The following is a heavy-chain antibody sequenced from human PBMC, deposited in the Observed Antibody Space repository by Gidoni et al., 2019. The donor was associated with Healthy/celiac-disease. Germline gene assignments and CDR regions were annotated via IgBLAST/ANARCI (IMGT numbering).Heavy chain of an antibody. J-gene: IGHJ4*02. Sequence: QVQLVESGRGVVPPGRSLRLSCAASGFTFSSYGMHWVRQAPGKGLEWVAVISYDGSNKYYADSVKGRFTISRDNSKNTLYLQMNSLRAEDTAVYYCATNQYGGGIDYWGQGTLVTVSS. CDR1: GFTFSSYG. CDR3: ATNQYGGGIDY. D-gene: IGHD4-17*01. V-gene: IGHV3-30*03. CDR2: ISYDGSNK.